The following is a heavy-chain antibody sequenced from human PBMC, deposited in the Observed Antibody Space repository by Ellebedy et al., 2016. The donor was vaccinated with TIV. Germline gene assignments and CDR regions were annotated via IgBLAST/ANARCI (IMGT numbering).Heavy chain of an antibody. J-gene: IGHJ6*02. D-gene: IGHD4-17*01. CDR2: IYYSGST. CDR1: GGSISSYY. Sequence: SETLSLXXTVSGGSISSYYWSWIRQPPGKGLEWIGYIYYSGSTNYNPSLKSRVTISVDTSKNQFSLKLSSVTAADTAVYYCASLPLHWDYGDYPADYYYGMDVWGQGTTVTVSS. V-gene: IGHV4-59*01. CDR3: ASLPLHWDYGDYPADYYYGMDV.